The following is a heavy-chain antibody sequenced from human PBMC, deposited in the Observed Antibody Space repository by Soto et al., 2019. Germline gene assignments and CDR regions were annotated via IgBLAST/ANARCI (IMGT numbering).Heavy chain of an antibody. J-gene: IGHJ5*01. D-gene: IGHD1-26*01. V-gene: IGHV3-23*01. Sequence: VGSLRLSCAASGFRFRTRAMSWVRQAPGKGLEWVASIRPGGDSTYYADSVKGRFAVSRDNSNVTLYLQMDSLRVEDTAIYYCTTHEEGALWAGGFDSWGQGTLVTVSS. CDR2: IRPGGDST. CDR1: GFRFRTRA. CDR3: TTHEEGALWAGGFDS.